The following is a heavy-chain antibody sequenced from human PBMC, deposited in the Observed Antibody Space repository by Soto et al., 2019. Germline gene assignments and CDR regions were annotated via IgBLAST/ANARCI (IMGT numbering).Heavy chain of an antibody. CDR3: AIFPRTTVTTKDY. CDR1: GYTFTGYY. Sequence: ASVKVSCKASGYTFTGYYMHWVRQAPGQGLEWMGWINPNSGGTNYAQKFQGWVTMTRDTSISTAYMELSRLRSDDTAVYYCAIFPRTTVTTKDYGAQGPLVPVSS. D-gene: IGHD4-17*01. CDR2: INPNSGGT. J-gene: IGHJ4*02. V-gene: IGHV1-2*04.